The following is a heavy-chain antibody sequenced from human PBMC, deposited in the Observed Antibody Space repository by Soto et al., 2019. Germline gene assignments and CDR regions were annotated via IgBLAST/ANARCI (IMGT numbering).Heavy chain of an antibody. J-gene: IGHJ5*02. V-gene: IGHV1-46*01. CDR1: GYTFTSYY. Sequence: QVQLVPSGAEVKKPGASVKVSCKASGYTFTSYYMHWVRHAPGQGLEWMGIINPSCGSTSYAQKFQGTGSMTRDTSTITVYMELSSLRSEDTSVYYCAIACVVVPAKSVSWFDPWGQGTLVTVSS. CDR2: INPSCGST. D-gene: IGHD2-15*01. CDR3: AIACVVVPAKSVSWFDP.